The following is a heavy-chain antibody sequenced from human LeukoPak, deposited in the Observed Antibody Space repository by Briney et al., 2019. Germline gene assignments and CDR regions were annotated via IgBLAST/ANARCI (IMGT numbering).Heavy chain of an antibody. V-gene: IGHV4-59*10. CDR1: GGSFSGYY. CDR3: ASTAVAGTGGRGWFDP. CDR2: IYTSGST. Sequence: SETLSLTCAVYGGSFSGYYWSWIRQPAGKGLEWIGRIYTSGSTNYNPSLKSRVTISVDTSKNQFSLKLSSVTAADTAVYYCASTAVAGTGGRGWFDPWGQGTLVTVSS. D-gene: IGHD6-19*01. J-gene: IGHJ5*02.